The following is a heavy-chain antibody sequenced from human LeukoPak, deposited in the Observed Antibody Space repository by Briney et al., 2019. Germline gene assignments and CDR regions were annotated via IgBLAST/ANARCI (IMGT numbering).Heavy chain of an antibody. CDR3: ASGRKWCRY. Sequence: PSETMSLTCTASGGSISSYYWSWIRQPPGKGLEWVGYIYYSGSTNYNSSLKSRVTMSVETSKNQLTLKLSSVTAADTSVYYGASGRKWCRYGGQGNLVIVSS. J-gene: IGHJ1*01. V-gene: IGHV4-59*08. CDR2: IYYSGST. D-gene: IGHD2-8*01. CDR1: GGSISSYY.